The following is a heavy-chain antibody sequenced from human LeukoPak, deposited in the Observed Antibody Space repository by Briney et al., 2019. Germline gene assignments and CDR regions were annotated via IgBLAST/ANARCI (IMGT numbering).Heavy chain of an antibody. Sequence: GRSQSLFCAASVFTFSSYAMHWVRHAPGKGLEGGADKSYDGSNRYYADSVKGRFTNSRDNSKNTLYLQMNSLRAEDTAVYYCARMGFPNWNDAPFDNWGQGTLVTVSS. CDR2: KSYDGSNR. D-gene: IGHD1-1*01. CDR3: ARMGFPNWNDAPFDN. V-gene: IGHV3-30*04. CDR1: VFTFSSYA. J-gene: IGHJ4*02.